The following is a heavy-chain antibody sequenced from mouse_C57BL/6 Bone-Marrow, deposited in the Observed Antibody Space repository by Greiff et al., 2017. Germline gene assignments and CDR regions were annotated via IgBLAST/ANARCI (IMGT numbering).Heavy chain of an antibody. CDR1: GFTFSSYA. CDR3: TIITTVVATDYYAMDY. V-gene: IGHV5-9-1*02. J-gene: IGHJ4*01. CDR2: ISSGGDYI. D-gene: IGHD1-1*01. Sequence: EVKLMESGEGLVKPGGSLKLSCAASGFTFSSYAMSWVRQTPEKRLEWVAYISSGGDYIYYADTVKGRFTISRDHARNTLYLQMSSLKSEDTAMYYCTIITTVVATDYYAMDYWGQGTSVTVSS.